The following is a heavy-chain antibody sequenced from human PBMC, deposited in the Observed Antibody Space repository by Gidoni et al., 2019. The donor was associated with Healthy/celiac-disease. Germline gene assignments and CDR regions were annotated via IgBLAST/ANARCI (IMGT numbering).Heavy chain of an antibody. J-gene: IGHJ2*01. CDR2: INHSGST. D-gene: IGHD6-19*01. V-gene: IGHV4-34*01. CDR1: GGSFSGYY. CDR3: ARSPSVGQWLVRRYFDL. Sequence: QVQLQQWGAGLLKPSETLSLTCAVYGGSFSGYYWSWIRQPPGKGLEWIGEINHSGSTNYNPSLKSRVTISVDTSKNQFSLKLSSVTAADTAVYYCARSPSVGQWLVRRYFDLWGRGTLVTVSS.